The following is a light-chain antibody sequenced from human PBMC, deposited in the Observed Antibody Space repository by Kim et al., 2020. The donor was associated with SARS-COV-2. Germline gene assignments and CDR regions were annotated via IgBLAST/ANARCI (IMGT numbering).Light chain of an antibody. CDR3: TSRHSSGNRWV. CDR1: SLRSYY. CDR2: GKN. V-gene: IGLV3-19*01. Sequence: SSELTQDPAVSVALGQTVRITCQGDSLRSYYASWYQQKPGQAPVLVIYGKNNRPSGIPDRFSGSASGNTASLTITGAQAEDEADFSGTSRHSSGNRWV. J-gene: IGLJ3*02.